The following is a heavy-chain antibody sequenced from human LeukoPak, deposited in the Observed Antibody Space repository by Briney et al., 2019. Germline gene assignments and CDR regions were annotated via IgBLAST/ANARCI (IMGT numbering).Heavy chain of an antibody. CDR3: ARDPRYCSSTSCQNDAFDI. V-gene: IGHV1-46*01. J-gene: IGHJ3*02. CDR2: INPSGGST. CDR1: GYTFTSYY. Sequence: ASVKVSCKASGYTFTSYYMHWVRQAPGQGLEWMGIINPSGGSTSYAQKFQGRVTMTRDTSTSTVYMELSSLRSDDTAVYYCARDPRYCSSTSCQNDAFDIWGQGTMVTVSS. D-gene: IGHD2-2*01.